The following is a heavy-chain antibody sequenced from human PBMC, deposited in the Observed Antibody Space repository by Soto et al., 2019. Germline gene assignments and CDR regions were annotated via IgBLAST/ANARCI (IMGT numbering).Heavy chain of an antibody. CDR2: ISAYNGNT. CDR1: GYAFTSYG. D-gene: IGHD6-13*01. J-gene: IGHJ4*02. CDR3: ARDLAAGTCDY. V-gene: IGHV1-18*01. Sequence: ASVKVSCKTSGYAFTSYGISWVRQAPGQGLEWMGWISAYNGNTNYAQKLQGRVTMTTDTSTSTAYMELRSLRSDDTAVYYCARDLAAGTCDYWGQGTLVTVSS.